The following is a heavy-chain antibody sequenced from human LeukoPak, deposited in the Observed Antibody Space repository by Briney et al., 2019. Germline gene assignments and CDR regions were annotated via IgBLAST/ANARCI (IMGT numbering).Heavy chain of an antibody. CDR1: GGSISSYY. D-gene: IGHD6-19*01. J-gene: IGHJ4*02. Sequence: SETLSLTCTVSGGSISSYYWSWIRQPPGKGLEWIGYIYYSGSTNYNPSLKSRVTISVDTSKNQFSLKLSSVTAADTAVYYCAGPSYSSGWYVPLDYWGQGTLVTVSS. V-gene: IGHV4-59*08. CDR3: AGPSYSSGWYVPLDY. CDR2: IYYSGST.